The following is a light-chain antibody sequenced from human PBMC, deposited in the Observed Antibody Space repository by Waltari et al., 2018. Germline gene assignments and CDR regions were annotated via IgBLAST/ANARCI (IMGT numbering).Light chain of an antibody. J-gene: IGLJ1*01. CDR3: QTWGTGV. V-gene: IGLV4-69*01. CDR2: LNSDGSH. CDR1: SGHSSYA. Sequence: QLVLTQSPSASASLGASVKLTCTLSSGHSSYAIAWHQQQPEKGPRYLMKLNSDGSHSKGDGIPDRFSGSSSGAVRYLTISSLQSEDEADYYCQTWGTGVFGTGTKVTVL.